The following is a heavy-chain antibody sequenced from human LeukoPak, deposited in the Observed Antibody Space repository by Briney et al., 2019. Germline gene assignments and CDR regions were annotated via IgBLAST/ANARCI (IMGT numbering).Heavy chain of an antibody. CDR1: GFTFSSYA. Sequence: GGSLRLPCAASGFTFSSYAMSRVRQAPGKGLEWVSAISGSGGSTYYADSVKGRFTISRDNSKNTLYLQMNSLRAEDTAVYYCAKLPRGYGSGSYYSTLSDYWGQGTLVTVSS. CDR3: AKLPRGYGSGSYYSTLSDY. V-gene: IGHV3-23*01. D-gene: IGHD3-10*01. CDR2: ISGSGGST. J-gene: IGHJ4*02.